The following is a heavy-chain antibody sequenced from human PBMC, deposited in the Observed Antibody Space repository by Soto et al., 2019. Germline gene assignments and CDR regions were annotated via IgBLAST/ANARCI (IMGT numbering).Heavy chain of an antibody. J-gene: IGHJ6*02. V-gene: IGHV1-69*06. D-gene: IGHD2-2*01. CDR1: GGTFSSYA. CDR2: IIPIFGTA. Sequence: GASVKVSCKASGGTFSSYAISWVRQAPGQGLEWMGGIIPIFGTANYAXXXXXXXTITADKSTSTAYMELSSLRSEDTAVYYCARGIRYCSSTSCYYYYGMDVWGQGTTVTVSS. CDR3: ARGIRYCSSTSCYYYYGMDV.